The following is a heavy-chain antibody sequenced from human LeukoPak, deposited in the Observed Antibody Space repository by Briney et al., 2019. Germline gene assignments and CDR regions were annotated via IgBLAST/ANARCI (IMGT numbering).Heavy chain of an antibody. J-gene: IGHJ4*02. D-gene: IGHD7-27*01. V-gene: IGHV1-58*01. CDR3: AALAGVQGLAYDPRDYFDS. CDR1: GLTFTSSA. CDR2: IVLGSGNT. Sequence: RASVKVSCKASGLTFTSSAVQWVRQARGQRLEWIGWIVLGSGNTNYAQQFQERVTITRDLSTSSTYLELSSLRSEDTAVYYCAALAGVQGLAYDPRDYFDSWGQGTLVTVSS.